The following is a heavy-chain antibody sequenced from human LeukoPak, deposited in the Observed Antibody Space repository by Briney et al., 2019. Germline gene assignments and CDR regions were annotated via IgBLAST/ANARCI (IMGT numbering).Heavy chain of an antibody. Sequence: PGGSLRPSCAASGFIFTNYFMSWVRQAPGKGLEWVGRIKSKTDGGTTDYAAPVKGRFTISRDDSKNTLYLQMNSLKTEDTAVYYCTTDLVVGAMLVYWGQGTLVTVSS. CDR3: TTDLVVGAMLVY. CDR1: GFIFTNYF. D-gene: IGHD1-26*01. J-gene: IGHJ4*02. CDR2: IKSKTDGGTT. V-gene: IGHV3-15*01.